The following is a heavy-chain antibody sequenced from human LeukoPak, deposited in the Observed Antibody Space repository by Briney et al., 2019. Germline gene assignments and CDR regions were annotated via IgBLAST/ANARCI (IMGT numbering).Heavy chain of an antibody. J-gene: IGHJ4*02. Sequence: PGGSLRLSCAASGFTFSSYGMHWVRQAPGKGLEWVAVISYDGSNKYYADSVKGRFTISRDNSKNTLYLQMNSLRAEDTAVYYCAKGGYPGDYAFFDYWGQGTLVTVSS. CDR3: AKGGYPGDYAFFDY. D-gene: IGHD4-17*01. CDR2: ISYDGSNK. CDR1: GFTFSSYG. V-gene: IGHV3-30*18.